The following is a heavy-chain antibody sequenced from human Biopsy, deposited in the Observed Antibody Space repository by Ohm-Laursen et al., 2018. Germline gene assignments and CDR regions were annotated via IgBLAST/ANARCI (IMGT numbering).Heavy chain of an antibody. CDR2: ISASSSYI. D-gene: IGHD3-16*01. CDR1: GVTLSGYA. J-gene: IGHJ5*01. V-gene: IGHV3-21*06. Sequence: SLRLSCAASGVTLSGYAMNWVRQAPGKGLEWVSSISASSSYIHYADSVKGRFTVSRDNAKNSLYLQMNSLRVADTAIYYCATELLPPGVGGPWLDSWGQGTPVTVSS. CDR3: ATELLPPGVGGPWLDS.